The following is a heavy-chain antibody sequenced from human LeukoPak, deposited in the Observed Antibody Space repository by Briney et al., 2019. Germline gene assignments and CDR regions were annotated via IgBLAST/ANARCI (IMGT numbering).Heavy chain of an antibody. V-gene: IGHV4-34*01. J-gene: IGHJ4*02. CDR2: INHSGST. Sequence: SETLSRTCAVYGGSFSGYYWSWIRQPPGKGLEWIGEINHSGSTNYNPSLKSRVTISVDTSKNQFSLKLSSVTAADTAVYYCARYPYYYGSMGFDYWGQGTLVTVSS. CDR3: ARYPYYYGSMGFDY. CDR1: GGSFSGYY. D-gene: IGHD3-10*01.